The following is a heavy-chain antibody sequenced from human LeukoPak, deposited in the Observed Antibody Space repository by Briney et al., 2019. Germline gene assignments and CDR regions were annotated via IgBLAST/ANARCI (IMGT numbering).Heavy chain of an antibody. CDR3: ASRRMSDQLSYYYMEV. V-gene: IGHV1-69*01. J-gene: IGHJ6*03. D-gene: IGHD2-2*01. CDR2: IIPIFGTA. Sequence: SVKVSCKASGGTFSSYAISWVRQAPGQGLEWMGGIIPIFGTANYAQKFQGRVTITADESTSTAYMELSSLRSEDTAVYYCASRRMSDQLSYYYMEVWGKGTTVTVSS. CDR1: GGTFSSYA.